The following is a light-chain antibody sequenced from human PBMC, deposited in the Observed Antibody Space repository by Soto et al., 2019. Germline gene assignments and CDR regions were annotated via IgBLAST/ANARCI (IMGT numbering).Light chain of an antibody. CDR2: DVS. Sequence: QSALTQLRSVSGSPGQSVTISCTGTSSDVGGYNYVSWYQQHPGKAPKLMIYDVSKRPSGVPDRFSGSKSGNTASLTISGLQAEDEADYYCCSYAGSYTHVVFGGGTQLTVL. CDR1: SSDVGGYNY. J-gene: IGLJ2*01. V-gene: IGLV2-11*01. CDR3: CSYAGSYTHVV.